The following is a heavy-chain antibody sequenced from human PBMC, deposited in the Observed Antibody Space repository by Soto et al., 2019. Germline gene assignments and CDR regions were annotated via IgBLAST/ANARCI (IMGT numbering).Heavy chain of an antibody. V-gene: IGHV1-3*01. CDR3: ARDGAVAGNTNFDY. CDR1: GYTVTNYA. CDR2: INAGNGKT. Sequence: ASVKVSCKASGYTVTNYAIHWVRQGPGQRLEWMGWINAGNGKTKYSQKFQGRVTITRDTSASTAYMELSSLRSEDTAVYYCARDGAVAGNTNFDYWGQGTLVTVSS. J-gene: IGHJ4*02. D-gene: IGHD6-19*01.